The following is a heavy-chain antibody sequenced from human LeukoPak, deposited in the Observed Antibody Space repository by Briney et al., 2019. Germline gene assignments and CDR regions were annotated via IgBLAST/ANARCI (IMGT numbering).Heavy chain of an antibody. CDR3: ARDSTPGTY. V-gene: IGHV4-39*07. CDR2: IYSRGST. Sequence: SETLSLTCIVSGGSISSTNYYWGWIRQSPGKGLEWIGSIYSRGSTYYNPSLKSRVIVSSDMSKNQFSLMLNSVTAADTAVYYCARDSTPGTYWGQGTLVTVSS. CDR1: GGSISSTNYY. D-gene: IGHD2-15*01. J-gene: IGHJ4*02.